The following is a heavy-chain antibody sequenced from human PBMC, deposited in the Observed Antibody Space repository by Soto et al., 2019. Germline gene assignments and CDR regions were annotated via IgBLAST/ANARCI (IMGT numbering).Heavy chain of an antibody. CDR2: IKQDGSEK. D-gene: IGHD3-9*01. V-gene: IGHV3-7*02. CDR3: ARFLRYFDWLLSPRYYYYGMDV. Sequence: PGGSLRLSCAASGFTFSSYWMSWVRQAPGKGLEWVANIKQDGSEKYYVDSVKGRFTISRDNAKNSLYLQMNSLRAEDTAVYYCARFLRYFDWLLSPRYYYYGMDVWGQGTTVTVSS. J-gene: IGHJ6*02. CDR1: GFTFSSYW.